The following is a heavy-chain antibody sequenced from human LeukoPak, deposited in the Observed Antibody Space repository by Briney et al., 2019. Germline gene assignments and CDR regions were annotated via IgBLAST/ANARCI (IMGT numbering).Heavy chain of an antibody. J-gene: IGHJ5*02. CDR1: GGSISSGDYY. V-gene: IGHV4-30-4*01. D-gene: IGHD5-12*01. CDR3: ARDPGALRGWFDP. CDR2: IYYSGST. Sequence: KPSETLSLTCTVSGGSISSGDYYWSWIRQPPGKGLEWIGYIYYSGSTYYNPSLKSRVTISVDTSKNQFSLKLSSVTAADTAVYYCARDPGALRGWFDPWDQGTLVTVSS.